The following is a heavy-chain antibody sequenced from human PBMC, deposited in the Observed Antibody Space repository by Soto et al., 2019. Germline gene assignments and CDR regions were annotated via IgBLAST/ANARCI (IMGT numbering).Heavy chain of an antibody. V-gene: IGHV4-34*01. Sequence: SETLSLTCAVYGGSFSGYYWSWIRQPPGKGLEWIGEINHSGSTNYNPSLKSRVTISVDTSKNQFSLKLSSVTAADTAVYYCARVAAVRVGYYYYGMDVWGQGTTVTVSS. J-gene: IGHJ6*02. D-gene: IGHD3-10*02. CDR1: GGSFSGYY. CDR3: ARVAAVRVGYYYYGMDV. CDR2: INHSGST.